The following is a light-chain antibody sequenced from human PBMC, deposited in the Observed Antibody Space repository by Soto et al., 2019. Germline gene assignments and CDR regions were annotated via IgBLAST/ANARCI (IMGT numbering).Light chain of an antibody. CDR2: GAS. V-gene: IGKV3-20*01. Sequence: EIVLTQSPGTQSLSPGERATLSCRASQSVSSSYLAWYQQKPGQAPRLLIYGASSRATGIPDRFSGSGSGTDFTLTISRLEPEDIAVYYCQQYGSSPPFTFGPGTKVDIK. CDR1: QSVSSSY. CDR3: QQYGSSPPFT. J-gene: IGKJ3*01.